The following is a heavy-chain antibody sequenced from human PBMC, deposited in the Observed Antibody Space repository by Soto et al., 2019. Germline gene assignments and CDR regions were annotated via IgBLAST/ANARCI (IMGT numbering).Heavy chain of an antibody. D-gene: IGHD2-8*02. CDR3: ARDVGRVTSSGN. J-gene: IGHJ4*02. V-gene: IGHV3-74*01. CDR1: GFTFSSYW. Sequence: GGSLRLSCAASGFTFSSYWMHWVRQAPGKGLVWVSRINSDGTIRNYADSVKGRFTVSRDNAKNTLYLQMNSLRAEDTAVYYCARDVGRVTSSGNWGQGTLVTVPQ. CDR2: INSDGTIR.